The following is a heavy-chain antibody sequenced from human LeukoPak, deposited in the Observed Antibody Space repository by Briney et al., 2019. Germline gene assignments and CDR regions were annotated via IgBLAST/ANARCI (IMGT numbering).Heavy chain of an antibody. Sequence: ASETLSLTCTVSGGSISSYYWSWIRQPAGKGLEWIGRIYTSGSTNYNPSLKSRVTMSVDTSRNQFSLKLSSVTAADTAVYSCARVGSSGQFDYWGQGTLVTVSS. J-gene: IGHJ4*02. CDR1: GGSISSYY. CDR3: ARVGSSGQFDY. V-gene: IGHV4-4*07. CDR2: IYTSGST. D-gene: IGHD3-22*01.